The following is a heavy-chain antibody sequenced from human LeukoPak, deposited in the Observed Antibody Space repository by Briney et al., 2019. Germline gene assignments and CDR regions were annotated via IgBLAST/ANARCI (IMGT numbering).Heavy chain of an antibody. D-gene: IGHD2-15*01. CDR1: GFTFSNHA. Sequence: RSGGSLRLSCAASGFTFSNHAMSWVRQAAGKGLQWVSVISGSGRTTEYADSVKGRFTISRDNSKNTLSLQMNSLRVEDTAIYYCAKNVVVKRYFDYWGQGTLITVSS. CDR3: AKNVVVKRYFDY. J-gene: IGHJ4*02. CDR2: ISGSGRTT. V-gene: IGHV3-23*01.